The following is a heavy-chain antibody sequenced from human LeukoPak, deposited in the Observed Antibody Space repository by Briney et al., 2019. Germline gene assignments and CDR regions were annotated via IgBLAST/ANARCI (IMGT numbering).Heavy chain of an antibody. V-gene: IGHV1-18*01. D-gene: IGHD3-10*01. CDR3: ARVLSLGVVRGVVTDDP. J-gene: IGHJ5*02. CDR1: GYTFTSYG. CDR2: ISAYNGNT. Sequence: ASVKVSCKASGYTFTSYGISWVRQAPGQGLEWMGWISAYNGNTNYAQKLQGRVTMTTDTSTSTAYMELRSLRSDDTAVYYCARVLSLGVVRGVVTDDPWGQGTLVTVSS.